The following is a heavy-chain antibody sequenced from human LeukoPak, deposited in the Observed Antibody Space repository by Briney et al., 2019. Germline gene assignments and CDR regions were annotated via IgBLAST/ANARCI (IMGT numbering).Heavy chain of an antibody. Sequence: RPSETLSLTCTVSGGSISSGGYYWSWIRQHPGKGLEWIGYIYDSGSTYYNPSLKSRVSISIDTSKNQFSLKLSSVTAADTAVYYCARVETYYYDSSGYPYFDYWGQGTLVTVSS. CDR2: IYDSGST. CDR3: ARVETYYYDSSGYPYFDY. J-gene: IGHJ4*02. CDR1: GGSISSGGYY. D-gene: IGHD3-22*01. V-gene: IGHV4-31*03.